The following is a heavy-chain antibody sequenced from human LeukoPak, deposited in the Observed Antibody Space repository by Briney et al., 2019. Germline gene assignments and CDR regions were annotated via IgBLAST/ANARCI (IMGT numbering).Heavy chain of an antibody. J-gene: IGHJ4*02. CDR2: ISPDGSEK. CDR3: ARGGSSRFDQ. D-gene: IGHD6-13*01. Sequence: GGSLRLSCAASGFTFTTYWMSWVRQAPGKGLEWVAKISPDGSEKYYVDSVKGRFTISRDNAKNSLDLQMSSLRAGDTAVYYCARGGSSRFDQWGQGTLVTVSS. V-gene: IGHV3-7*04. CDR1: GFTFTTYW.